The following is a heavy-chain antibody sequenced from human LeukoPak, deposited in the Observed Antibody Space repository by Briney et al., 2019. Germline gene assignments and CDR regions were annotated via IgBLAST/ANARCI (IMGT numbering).Heavy chain of an antibody. CDR3: ARDLGGGLGGLFDY. Sequence: PSETLSLTCTVSGGSISSYYWSWIRQPPGKGLEWIGYIYYSGSTNYNPSLKSRVTISVDTSKNHFSLKLSSVTAADTAVYYCARDLGGGLGGLFDYWGQGTLVTVSS. CDR2: IYYSGST. D-gene: IGHD3-16*01. J-gene: IGHJ4*02. V-gene: IGHV4-59*12. CDR1: GGSISSYY.